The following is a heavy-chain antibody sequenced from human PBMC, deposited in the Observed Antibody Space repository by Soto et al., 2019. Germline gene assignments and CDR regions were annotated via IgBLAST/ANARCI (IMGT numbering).Heavy chain of an antibody. CDR1: GFTFNNYA. CDR3: AKDRLGGNFDY. J-gene: IGHJ4*02. Sequence: PGGSLRLSCAASGFTFNNYAMNWVRQAPGKGLDWVATISGTGGSTYYADSVKGRFTISIDNSKNTLYLQMNSLRVEDTAVYYCAKDRLGGNFDYWGQGTQVTVSS. V-gene: IGHV3-23*01. CDR2: ISGTGGST.